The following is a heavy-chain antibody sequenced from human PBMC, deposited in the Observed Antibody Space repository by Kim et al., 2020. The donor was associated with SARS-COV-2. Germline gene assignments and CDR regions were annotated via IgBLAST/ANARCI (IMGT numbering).Heavy chain of an antibody. V-gene: IGHV1-69*13. CDR2: IIPIFGTA. J-gene: IGHJ3*02. CDR3: ARAAMVAYYYDSSGYGAFDI. Sequence: SVKVSCKASGGTFSSYAISWVRQAPGQGLEWMGGIIPIFGTANYAQKFQGRVTITAVESTSTAYMELSSLRSEDTAVYYCARAAMVAYYYDSSGYGAFDIWGQGTMVTVSS. D-gene: IGHD3-22*01. CDR1: GGTFSSYA.